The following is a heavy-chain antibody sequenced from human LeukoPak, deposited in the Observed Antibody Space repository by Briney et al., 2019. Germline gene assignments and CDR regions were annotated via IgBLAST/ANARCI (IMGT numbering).Heavy chain of an antibody. V-gene: IGHV3-48*03. CDR1: GFTFSSYE. Sequence: GGSLRLSCAASGFTFSSYEMNWVRQAPGKGLEWVSYISSSGSTIYYADSVKGRFTISRDNSKNTLYLQMNSLRAEDTAVYYCARVMGTDYYDSSGYYLGDYWGQGTLVTVSS. CDR3: ARVMGTDYYDSSGYYLGDY. D-gene: IGHD3-22*01. CDR2: ISSSGSTI. J-gene: IGHJ4*02.